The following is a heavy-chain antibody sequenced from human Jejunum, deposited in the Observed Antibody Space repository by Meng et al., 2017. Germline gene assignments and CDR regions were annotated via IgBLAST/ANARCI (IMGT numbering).Heavy chain of an antibody. J-gene: IGHJ4*02. V-gene: IGHV3-53*02. Sequence: EVQLVETGGGLIQPGGALSLSCAASGFAVSTNYMSWVRQAPGKGLEWVSVIYSGGNTYYADSVKGRFTISRDGSKNTLYLQMNILRAEDTAVYYCARDWVAVADWGQGTLVTVSS. CDR3: ARDWVAVAD. CDR1: GFAVSTNY. D-gene: IGHD6-19*01. CDR2: IYSGGNT.